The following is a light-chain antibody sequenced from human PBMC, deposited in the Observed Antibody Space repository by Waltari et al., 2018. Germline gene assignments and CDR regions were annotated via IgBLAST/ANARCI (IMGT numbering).Light chain of an antibody. CDR2: GAS. CDR3: QHYVRLPVS. J-gene: IGKJ1*01. CDR1: QSVSRS. Sequence: EIVLTQSPGNLSLSPGERATLSCRASQSVSRSLAWYQQKPDQEPRLLIYGASSRATGVPDRFSGSGSGTDFSLTISRLEPEDFAVYYCQHYVRLPVSFGQGTKVEIK. V-gene: IGKV3-20*01.